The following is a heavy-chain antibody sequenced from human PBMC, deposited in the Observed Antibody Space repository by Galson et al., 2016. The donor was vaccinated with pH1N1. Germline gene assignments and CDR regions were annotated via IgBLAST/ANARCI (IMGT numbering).Heavy chain of an antibody. CDR1: GYTFTDKY. CDR3: ATSVEGSGSYYFDY. Sequence: SVKVSCKASGYTFTDKYLHWVRQAPGQGLEWMGRINPDSGDTRHTQKFQGRVTMTSDTSVTTAYMELTSVTYDDTAVYFCATSVEGSGSYYFDYWGQGTLVTVSS. CDR2: INPDSGDT. V-gene: IGHV1-2*06. J-gene: IGHJ4*02. D-gene: IGHD3-22*01.